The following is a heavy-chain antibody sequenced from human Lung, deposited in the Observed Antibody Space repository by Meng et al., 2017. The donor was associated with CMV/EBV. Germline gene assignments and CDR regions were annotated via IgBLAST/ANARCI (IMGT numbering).Heavy chain of an antibody. CDR3: AKALLLFGGHNAYFDP. J-gene: IGHJ4*02. CDR2: IRHDGTNK. D-gene: IGHD3-16*01. CDR1: GFRFDDYG. Sequence: GGSLRLXCAASGFRFDDYGMHWVRQTPGKGLEWVAFIRHDGTNKFYGASGKGRFTISRDNSKSTVYLKMNSPRHGETDLYYCAKALLLFGGHNAYFDPWGQG. V-gene: IGHV3-30*02.